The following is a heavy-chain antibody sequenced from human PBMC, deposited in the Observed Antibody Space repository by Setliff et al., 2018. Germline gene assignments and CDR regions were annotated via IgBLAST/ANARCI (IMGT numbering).Heavy chain of an antibody. CDR3: ARRTEYYNFWSGYYDY. CDR1: GGSTSSSSYY. V-gene: IGHV4-39*07. D-gene: IGHD3-3*01. Sequence: PSETLSLTCTVSGGSTSSSSYYWGWIRQPPGKGLEWIGSIYYSGSTYYNPSLKSRVTISVDASKNQFSLKLSSVTAADTAVYYCARRTEYYNFWSGYYDYWGQGTLVTVSS. J-gene: IGHJ4*02. CDR2: IYYSGST.